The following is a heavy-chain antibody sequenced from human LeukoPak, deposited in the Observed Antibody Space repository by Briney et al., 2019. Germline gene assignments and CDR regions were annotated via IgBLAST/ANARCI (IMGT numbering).Heavy chain of an antibody. D-gene: IGHD2-15*01. Sequence: GASVKVSCKASGYTFTAYYMHWVRQATGQGLEWMGWVNLKSGYTGYAQKFQGRLTITRDTSINTAYMELSSLRSEDTAVYYCARVDGSPDYWGQGTLVTVSS. CDR3: ARVDGSPDY. CDR2: VNLKSGYT. V-gene: IGHV1-8*03. CDR1: GYTFTAYY. J-gene: IGHJ4*02.